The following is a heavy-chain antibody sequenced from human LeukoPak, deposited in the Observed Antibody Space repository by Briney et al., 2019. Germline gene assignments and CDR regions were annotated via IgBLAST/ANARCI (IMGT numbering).Heavy chain of an antibody. CDR1: GFTFSSDW. CDR3: ARVVGTVAAHFDY. D-gene: IGHD6-19*01. Sequence: GGSLRLSCAVSGFTFSSDWMTWVRQAPGKGLEWVANIKEDGSESYYVDSVKGRFTISRDNTKNSLYLQMNSLRAEDTAVYYCARVVGTVAAHFDYWGQGTLVTVSS. CDR2: IKEDGSES. V-gene: IGHV3-7*01. J-gene: IGHJ4*02.